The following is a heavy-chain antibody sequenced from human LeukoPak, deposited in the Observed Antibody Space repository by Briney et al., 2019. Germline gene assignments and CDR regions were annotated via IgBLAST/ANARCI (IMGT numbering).Heavy chain of an antibody. CDR2: IIPILGIA. Sequence: SVKVSCKASGGTFSSYAISWVRQAPGQGLEWMGRIIPILGIANYAQKFQGGVTITADKSTSTAYMELSSLRSEDTALYYCARDSLPYYDSSGYMENWFDPWGQGTLVTVSS. CDR1: GGTFSSYA. V-gene: IGHV1-69*04. D-gene: IGHD3-22*01. CDR3: ARDSLPYYDSSGYMENWFDP. J-gene: IGHJ5*02.